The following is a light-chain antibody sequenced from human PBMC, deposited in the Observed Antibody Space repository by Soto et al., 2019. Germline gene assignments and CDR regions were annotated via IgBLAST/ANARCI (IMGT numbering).Light chain of an antibody. Sequence: EIVLTQSPGTLSLSPGERATLSCRASQSVSSTYLAWYQQKPGQAPRLLIYGASSRATGIPDRFSGSESGTDFTLTISRLEPEDFAVYFCQQYDSSPSTFGGGTKVDIK. CDR3: QQYDSSPST. V-gene: IGKV3-20*01. J-gene: IGKJ4*01. CDR1: QSVSSTY. CDR2: GAS.